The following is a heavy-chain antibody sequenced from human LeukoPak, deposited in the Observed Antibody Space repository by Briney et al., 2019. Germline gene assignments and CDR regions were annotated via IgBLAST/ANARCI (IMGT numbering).Heavy chain of an antibody. CDR3: ASTDNWNGGDYFDY. J-gene: IGHJ4*02. D-gene: IGHD1-20*01. CDR1: GYTFTGYY. V-gene: IGHV1-2*02. Sequence: GASVEVSCKASGYTFTGYYMHWVRQAPGQGLEWMGWINPNSGGTNYAQKFQGRVTMTRDTSISTAYMELSRLRSDDTAVYYCASTDNWNGGDYFDYWGQGTLVTVSS. CDR2: INPNSGGT.